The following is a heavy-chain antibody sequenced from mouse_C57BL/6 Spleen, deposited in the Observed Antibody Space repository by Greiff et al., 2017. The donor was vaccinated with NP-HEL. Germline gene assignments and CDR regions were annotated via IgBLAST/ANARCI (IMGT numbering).Heavy chain of an antibody. CDR2: ISYDGSN. CDR3: ASPYDYGGFAY. V-gene: IGHV3-6*01. Sequence: EVKLMESGPGLVKPSQSLSLTCSVTGYSITSGYYWNWIRQFPGNKLEWMGYISYDGSNNYNPSLKNRISITRDTSKNQFFLKLNSVTTEDTATYYCASPYDYGGFAYWGQGTLVTVSA. CDR1: GYSITSGYY. D-gene: IGHD2-4*01. J-gene: IGHJ3*01.